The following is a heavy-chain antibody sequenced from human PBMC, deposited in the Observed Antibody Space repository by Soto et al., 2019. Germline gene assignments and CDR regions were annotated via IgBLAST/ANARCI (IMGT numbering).Heavy chain of an antibody. CDR1: GFTFSISS. V-gene: IGHV3-21*04. J-gene: IGHJ4*02. CDR2: ISGASDYI. Sequence: PGGSLRLSCVASGFTFSISSMNWVRQAPGKGLEWVSSISGASDYISYADSVKGRFTISRDNAKNALYLQMNSLRAEDTAVYYCAKGEIVAVGLFDYWGQGTLVTVSS. D-gene: IGHD6-13*01. CDR3: AKGEIVAVGLFDY.